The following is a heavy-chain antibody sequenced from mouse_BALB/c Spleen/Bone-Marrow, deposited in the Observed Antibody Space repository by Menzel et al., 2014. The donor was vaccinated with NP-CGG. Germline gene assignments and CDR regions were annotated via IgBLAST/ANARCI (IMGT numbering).Heavy chain of an antibody. D-gene: IGHD2-1*01. V-gene: IGHV5-17*02. Sequence: EVQRVESGGGLVQPGGSRKLSCAASGFTSSSFGMHWVRQAPEKGLEWVAYISSGSSTIYYADTVKGRFTISRDNPKNTLFLQMTSLRSEDTAMYYCARSRGNYLYYAMDYWGQGTSVTVSS. CDR1: GFTSSSFG. CDR2: ISSGSSTI. J-gene: IGHJ4*01. CDR3: ARSRGNYLYYAMDY.